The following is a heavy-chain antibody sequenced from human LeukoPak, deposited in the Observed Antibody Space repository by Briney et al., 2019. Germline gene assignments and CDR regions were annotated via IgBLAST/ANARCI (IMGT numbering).Heavy chain of an antibody. CDR3: ASTNWVGPMAGDAFDI. D-gene: IGHD3-10*01. J-gene: IGHJ3*02. CDR2: INPNSGGT. Sequence: ASVKVSCKASGYTFTGYYMRWVRQAPGQGLEWMGWINPNSGGTNYAQKFQGRVTMTRDTSISTAYMELSRLRSDDTAVYYCASTNWVGPMAGDAFDIWGQGAMVTVSS. V-gene: IGHV1-2*02. CDR1: GYTFTGYY.